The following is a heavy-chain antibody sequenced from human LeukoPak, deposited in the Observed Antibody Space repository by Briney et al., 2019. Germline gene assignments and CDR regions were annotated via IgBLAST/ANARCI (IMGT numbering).Heavy chain of an antibody. J-gene: IGHJ6*02. CDR2: INPNSGGT. V-gene: IGHV1-2*02. CDR3: AREPLGYCSSTSCYYYYGMDV. CDR1: GYTFTGYY. Sequence: ASVKVSCKASGYTFTGYYMHWVRQAPGQGLEWMGWINPNSGGTNYAQKFQGRVTVTRDTSISTAYMELSRLRSDDTAVYYCAREPLGYCSSTSCYYYYGMDVWGQGTTVTVSS. D-gene: IGHD2-2*01.